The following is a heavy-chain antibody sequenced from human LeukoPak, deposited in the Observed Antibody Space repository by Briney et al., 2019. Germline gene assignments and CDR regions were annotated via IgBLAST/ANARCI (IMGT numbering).Heavy chain of an antibody. V-gene: IGHV4-34*01. CDR3: ARAHCSSTSCYRRRDAFDI. CDR2: INHSGST. CDR1: GGSFSGYY. D-gene: IGHD2-2*02. J-gene: IGHJ3*02. Sequence: SETLSLTCAVYGGSFSGYYWSWIRQPPGKGLEWIGEINHSGSTNYNPSLKSRVTISVDTSKNQFSLELSSVTAADTAVYYCARAHCSSTSCYRRRDAFDIWGQGTMVTVSS.